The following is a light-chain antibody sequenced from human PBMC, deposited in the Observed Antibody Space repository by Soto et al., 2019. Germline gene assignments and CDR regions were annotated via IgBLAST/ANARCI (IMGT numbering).Light chain of an antibody. J-gene: IGKJ4*01. V-gene: IGKV3-11*01. CDR1: QSVSSQ. Sequence: EIVLTQSPATLPLFPGARATLSCRASQSVSSQLAWYQQKAGQAPRLLIYDASNRATGIPARFSGSGSGTDFTLTISSLEPEDFAVYYCQQLSNWPLTFGGGTKVEIK. CDR2: DAS. CDR3: QQLSNWPLT.